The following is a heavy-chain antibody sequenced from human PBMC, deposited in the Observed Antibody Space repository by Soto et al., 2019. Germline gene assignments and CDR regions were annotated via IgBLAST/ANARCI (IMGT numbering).Heavy chain of an antibody. D-gene: IGHD3-22*01. CDR3: ARLGGFYQSLDF. Sequence: SETLSLTCTVSGGSISSSSYYWGWIRQPPGKGLEWIGCIYYSGSTYYNPSLKSRVTISVDTSKNQFSLNLTSVTAADTAVYYCARLGGFYQSLDFWAQRTLVTVSS. CDR1: GGSISSSSYY. J-gene: IGHJ4*02. V-gene: IGHV4-39*01. CDR2: IYYSGST.